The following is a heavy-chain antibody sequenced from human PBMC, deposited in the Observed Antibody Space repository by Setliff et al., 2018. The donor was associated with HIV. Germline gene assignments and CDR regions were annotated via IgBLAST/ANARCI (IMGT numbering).Heavy chain of an antibody. Sequence: ASVKVSCKASGGTFSSYAISWVRQAPGQGLEWMGGIIPIFGTANYAQKFQGRVTITADESTSTACMELSSLRFEDTATYYCARDQATGYEKVWFSWIDPWGQGTLVTVSS. D-gene: IGHD5-12*01. V-gene: IGHV1-69*13. CDR1: GGTFSSYA. CDR2: IIPIFGTA. CDR3: ARDQATGYEKVWFSWIDP. J-gene: IGHJ5*02.